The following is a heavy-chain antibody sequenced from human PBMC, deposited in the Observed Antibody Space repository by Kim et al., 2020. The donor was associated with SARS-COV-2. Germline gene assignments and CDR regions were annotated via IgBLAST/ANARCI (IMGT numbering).Heavy chain of an antibody. Sequence: ASVKVSCKASRYTFTSYAMHWVRQAPGQRLEWMGWINAGNGNTKYSQKFQGRVTITRDTSASTAYMELSSLRSEDTAVYYCARDRGNGFNWFDPWGQGTLVTVSS. CDR1: RYTFTSYA. CDR2: INAGNGNT. CDR3: ARDRGNGFNWFDP. J-gene: IGHJ5*02. D-gene: IGHD1-1*01. V-gene: IGHV1-3*01.